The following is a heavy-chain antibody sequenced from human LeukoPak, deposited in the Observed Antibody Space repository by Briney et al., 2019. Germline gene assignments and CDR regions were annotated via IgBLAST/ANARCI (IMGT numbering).Heavy chain of an antibody. CDR1: GYTFTSYG. J-gene: IGHJ4*02. Sequence: ASVKVSCKASGYTFTSYGISWVRQAPGQGLEWMGWISAYNGNTNYAQKLQGRVTMTEDTSTDTAYMELSSLRSEDTAVYYCATSVLDILKPDFDYWGQGTLVTVSS. CDR3: ATSVLDILKPDFDY. V-gene: IGHV1-18*01. CDR2: ISAYNGNT. D-gene: IGHD3/OR15-3a*01.